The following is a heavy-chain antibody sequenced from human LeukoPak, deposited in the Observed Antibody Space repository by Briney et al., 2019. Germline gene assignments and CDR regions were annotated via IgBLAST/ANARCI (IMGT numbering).Heavy chain of an antibody. CDR3: TRSTNYAYFDY. CDR2: MNVDGTNI. J-gene: IGHJ4*02. V-gene: IGHV3-74*01. D-gene: IGHD4/OR15-4a*01. Sequence: GGPLRLSCTTSGFTFTNYWMHWVRQAPGKGLVRVSRMNVDGTNIRYADSVKGRFTISRDNAKNTLYLQMNSLRAEDTAVYYCTRSTNYAYFDYWGQGVLVTVSS. CDR1: GFTFTNYW.